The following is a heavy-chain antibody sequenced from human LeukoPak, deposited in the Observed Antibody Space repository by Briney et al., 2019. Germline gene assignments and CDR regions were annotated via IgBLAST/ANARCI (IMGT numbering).Heavy chain of an antibody. D-gene: IGHD1-1*01. CDR1: GFAFRTYA. Sequence: QPGGSLRLSCAASGFAFRTYAMSWVRQAPGKGLEGVSAISGSGDKTFYAESVRGRFTISRDNSRNTLYLQMNSLRAEDTAVYYCAKDLNFGFDSWGQGTLVT. J-gene: IGHJ4*02. V-gene: IGHV3-23*01. CDR2: ISGSGDKT. CDR3: AKDLNFGFDS.